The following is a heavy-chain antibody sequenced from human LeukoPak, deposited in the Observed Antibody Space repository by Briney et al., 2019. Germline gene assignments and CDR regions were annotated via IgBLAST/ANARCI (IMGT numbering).Heavy chain of an antibody. D-gene: IGHD3-16*01. J-gene: IGHJ4*02. Sequence: GGSLRLSCAASGFTFTNAWMTCVRQAPGKRLEWGGRIKSKTDSGTIDYAAPVKSRFIISRDDSKTTLYLHMNSLKSEDTALYYCTRVRGLRYPFDNGGQGTLVTVSS. CDR3: TRVRGLRYPFDN. CDR1: GFTFTNAW. CDR2: IKSKTDSGTI. V-gene: IGHV3-15*01.